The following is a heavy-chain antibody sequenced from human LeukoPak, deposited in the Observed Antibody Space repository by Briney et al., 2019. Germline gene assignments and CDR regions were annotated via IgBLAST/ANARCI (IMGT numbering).Heavy chain of an antibody. CDR2: IKQDGSER. J-gene: IGHJ4*02. D-gene: IGHD1-26*01. V-gene: IGHV3-7*03. Sequence: GGSLRLSCVVSGVTFSSHWMSWVRQAPGRGLEWVANIKQDGSERYYVDSVKGRFTISRDNAKNSVFLQMNSLRAEDTAVYYCARDPNLYSGTYDTYWGQGTLVTVSP. CDR3: ARDPNLYSGTYDTY. CDR1: GVTFSSHW.